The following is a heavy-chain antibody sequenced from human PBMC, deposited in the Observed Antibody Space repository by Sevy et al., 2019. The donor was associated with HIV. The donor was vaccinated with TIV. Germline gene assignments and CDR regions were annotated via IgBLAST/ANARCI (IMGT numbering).Heavy chain of an antibody. CDR1: GGSISSGGYS. CDR3: ARGYYDSSGYYFHFDY. J-gene: IGHJ4*02. CDR2: IYHSGST. Sequence: SETLSLTCAVSGGSISSGGYSWSWIRQPPGKGLEWIGYIYHSGSTYYHPSLKSRVTISVDRSKNQFSLKLSSVTAADTAVYYCARGYYDSSGYYFHFDYWGQGTLVTVSS. D-gene: IGHD3-22*01. V-gene: IGHV4-30-2*01.